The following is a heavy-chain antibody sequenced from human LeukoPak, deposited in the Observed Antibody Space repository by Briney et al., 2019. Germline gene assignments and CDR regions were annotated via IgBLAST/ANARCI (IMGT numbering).Heavy chain of an antibody. CDR1: GYTFTSYG. D-gene: IGHD3-10*01. CDR2: INPSGGST. Sequence: GASVKVSCKASGYTFTSYGISWVRQAPGQGLEWMGIINPSGGSTSYAQKFQGRVTMTRDTSTSTVYMELSSLRSEDTAVYYCASSSGSHYYYYGMDVWGQGTTVTVSS. CDR3: ASSSGSHYYYYGMDV. V-gene: IGHV1-46*01. J-gene: IGHJ6*02.